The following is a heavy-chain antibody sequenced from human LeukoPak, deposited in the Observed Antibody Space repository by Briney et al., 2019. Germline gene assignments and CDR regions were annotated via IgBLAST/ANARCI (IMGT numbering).Heavy chain of an antibody. CDR2: ISSSGIAI. CDR1: GFTFRSYE. Sequence: GGSLRLSCAASGFTFRSYEMNWVRQAPGMGLEWISYISSSGIAIYYADSVKGRFTISRDNAKNSLYLHMNSLRAEDTAVYYCTRDRPSGNITMIRGVTLDYWGQGTLVTVSS. D-gene: IGHD3-10*01. J-gene: IGHJ4*02. CDR3: TRDRPSGNITMIRGVTLDY. V-gene: IGHV3-48*03.